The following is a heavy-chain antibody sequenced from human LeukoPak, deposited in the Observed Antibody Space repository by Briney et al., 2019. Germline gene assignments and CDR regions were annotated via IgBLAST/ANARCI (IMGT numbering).Heavy chain of an antibody. CDR3: AKVLVGTTCFEY. CDR1: GFTFDDYG. CDR2: INWNGGST. Sequence: GGSLRLSCAASGFTFDDYGMSWVRQAPGKGLEWVSGINWNGGSTGYADSVKGRFTISRDNSMNTLYLQMNSLRAEDTAVYYCAKVLVGTTCFEYWGQGTLVTVSS. V-gene: IGHV3-20*04. J-gene: IGHJ4*02. D-gene: IGHD1-7*01.